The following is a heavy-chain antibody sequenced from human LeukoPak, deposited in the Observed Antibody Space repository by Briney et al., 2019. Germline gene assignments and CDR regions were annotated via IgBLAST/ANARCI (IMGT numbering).Heavy chain of an antibody. CDR1: GFTFSSYA. CDR2: ISYDGSNK. J-gene: IGHJ3*02. D-gene: IGHD3-3*01. Sequence: QPGGSLRLSCAASGFTFSSYAMHWVRQAPGKGLEWVAVISYDGSNKYYADSVKGRFTISRDNSKYTLYLQMNSLRAEDTAVYYCARDRILFWYDAFDIWGQGTMVTVSS. V-gene: IGHV3-30-3*01. CDR3: ARDRILFWYDAFDI.